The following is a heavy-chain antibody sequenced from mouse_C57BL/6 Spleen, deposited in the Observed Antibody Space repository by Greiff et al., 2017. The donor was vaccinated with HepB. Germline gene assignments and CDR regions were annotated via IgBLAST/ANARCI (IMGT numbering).Heavy chain of an antibody. CDR2: INPNNGGT. J-gene: IGHJ4*01. V-gene: IGHV1-26*01. Sequence: EVQLQQSGPELVKPGASVKISCKASGYTFTDYYMNWVKQSHGKSLEWIGDINPNNGGTSYNQKFKGKATLTVDKSSSTAYMELRSLTSEDSAVYYCARSSYYGSSLWYVMDYWGQGTSVTVSS. CDR3: ARSSYYGSSLWYVMDY. CDR1: GYTFTDYY. D-gene: IGHD1-1*01.